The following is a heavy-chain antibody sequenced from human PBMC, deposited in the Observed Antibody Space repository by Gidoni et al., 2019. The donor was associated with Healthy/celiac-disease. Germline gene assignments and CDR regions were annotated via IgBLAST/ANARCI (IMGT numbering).Heavy chain of an antibody. J-gene: IGHJ6*02. V-gene: IGHV3-9*01. CDR3: AKASVVVAALYGMDV. CDR2: ISWNSGSI. CDR1: GFTFADYA. D-gene: IGHD2-15*01. Sequence: VQLVASGGGLVQPGRSLRLSFAASGFTFADYAMHWVRQAPGKGLEWVPSISWNSGSIGYADSVKGRFTISRDNAKNSLYLQMNSLRAEDTALYYCAKASVVVAALYGMDVWGQGTTVTVSS.